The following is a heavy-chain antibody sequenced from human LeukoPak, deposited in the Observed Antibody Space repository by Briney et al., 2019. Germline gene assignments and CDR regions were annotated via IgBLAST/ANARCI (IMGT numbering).Heavy chain of an antibody. Sequence: ASVKVSCKASVYTFTSYYMHWVRQTPGQGLEWMGIINPSGGSTSYAQKFQGRVTMTRDTSTSTVYMELSSLRSEDTAVYYCARISRLMYYYGSGSAHAYGMDVWGQGTTVTVSS. D-gene: IGHD3-10*01. J-gene: IGHJ6*02. CDR1: VYTFTSYY. CDR3: ARISRLMYYYGSGSAHAYGMDV. V-gene: IGHV1-46*01. CDR2: INPSGGST.